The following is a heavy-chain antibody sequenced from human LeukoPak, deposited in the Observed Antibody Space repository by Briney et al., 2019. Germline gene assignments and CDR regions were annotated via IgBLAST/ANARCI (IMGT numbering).Heavy chain of an antibody. D-gene: IGHD3-10*01. V-gene: IGHV3-48*04. CDR2: ISNSGNTI. Sequence: GGSLRLSCAASGFTFSNAWMNWVRQAPGKGLEWVSYISNSGNTIYYADSVKGRFTISRDNAKNSLYLQMNSLRAEDTAVYYCATHDDYYGSGSYPEENAFDIWGQGTMVTVSS. CDR1: GFTFSNAW. J-gene: IGHJ3*02. CDR3: ATHDDYYGSGSYPEENAFDI.